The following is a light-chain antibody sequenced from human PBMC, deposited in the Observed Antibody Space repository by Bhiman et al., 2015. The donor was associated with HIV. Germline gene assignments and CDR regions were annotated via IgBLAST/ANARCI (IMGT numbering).Light chain of an antibody. J-gene: IGLJ1*01. CDR2: RNN. V-gene: IGLV1-44*01. CDR1: SSNIGSNT. Sequence: QSVLTQPPSASGTPGQRVTISCSGSSSNIGSNTVNWYQQLPGTAPKLLIYRNNQRPSGVPDRFSGSKSGTSATLGITGLQTGDEADYYCGTWHSALSGGGVFGTGTRVTVL. CDR3: GTWHSALSGGGV.